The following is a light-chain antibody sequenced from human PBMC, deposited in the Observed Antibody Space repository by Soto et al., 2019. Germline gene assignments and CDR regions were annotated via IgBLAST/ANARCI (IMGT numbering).Light chain of an antibody. Sequence: DIQMDQSPSSLSASVGDRVTITCRASQSIGSYLNWYQQRPGTAPKLLIHTASSLESEVPSRFSGSGSGTHFTLTITSLQPEDFATYYCQQSFNTLPYTFGQGTKLE. V-gene: IGKV1-39*01. CDR3: QQSFNTLPYT. J-gene: IGKJ2*01. CDR2: TAS. CDR1: QSIGSY.